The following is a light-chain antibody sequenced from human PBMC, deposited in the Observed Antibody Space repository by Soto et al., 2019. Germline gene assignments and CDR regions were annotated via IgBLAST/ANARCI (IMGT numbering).Light chain of an antibody. V-gene: IGKV1-39*01. CDR1: QSISSN. J-gene: IGKJ5*01. Sequence: DIQMTQSPSSLSASVGNRVTITCRASQSISSNLNWYQQKPGKAPKLLIYAASSLQGGVPSRFSGSGSGKEFTLTISSLQPEDFATYYCQQSYSTPTAFGQGPRMEI. CDR2: AAS. CDR3: QQSYSTPTA.